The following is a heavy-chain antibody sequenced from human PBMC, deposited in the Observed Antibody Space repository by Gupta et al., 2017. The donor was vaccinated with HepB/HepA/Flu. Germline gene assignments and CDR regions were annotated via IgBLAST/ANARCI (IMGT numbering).Heavy chain of an antibody. CDR3: AREVVVRCVEWLLPIDY. J-gene: IGHJ4*02. CDR2: IYYSGST. V-gene: IGHV4-39*01. CDR1: GGSISSSSYY. Sequence: QLQLQESGPGLVKPSETLSLTCTVSGGSISSSSYYWGWIRQPPGKGLEWTGSIYYSGSTYYNPSLKRRVTISVDTSKNQVSLKMSSVTAADTAVDYCAREVVVRCVEWLLPIDYGCQGTLVTVSS. D-gene: IGHD3-3*01.